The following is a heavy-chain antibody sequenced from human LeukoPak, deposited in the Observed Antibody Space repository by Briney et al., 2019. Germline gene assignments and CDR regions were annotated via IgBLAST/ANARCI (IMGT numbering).Heavy chain of an antibody. V-gene: IGHV3-9*01. CDR1: GFTFDDYA. D-gene: IGHD2-2*01. CDR3: ARVRSSTSPYYYYMDV. CDR2: ISWNSGSI. Sequence: GGSLRLSCAASGFTFDDYAMHWVRQAPGKGLEWVSGISWNSGSIGYADSVKGRFTISRDNAKNSLYLQMNSLRAEDTAVYYCARVRSSTSPYYYYMDVWGKGTTVTVSS. J-gene: IGHJ6*03.